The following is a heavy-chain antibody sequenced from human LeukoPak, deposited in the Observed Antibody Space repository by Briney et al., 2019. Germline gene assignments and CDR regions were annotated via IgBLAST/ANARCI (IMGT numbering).Heavy chain of an antibody. CDR2: ISSSGSTI. V-gene: IGHV3-11*04. CDR3: ATVEIKQLGPAYWYFDL. Sequence: GGSLRLSCAASGFTFSDYYMSWIRQAPGKGLEWVSYISSSGSTIYYADSVKGRFTISRDNAKNSLYLQMNSLRAEDTAVYYCATVEIKQLGPAYWYFDLWGRGTLVTVSS. CDR1: GFTFSDYY. J-gene: IGHJ2*01. D-gene: IGHD6-13*01.